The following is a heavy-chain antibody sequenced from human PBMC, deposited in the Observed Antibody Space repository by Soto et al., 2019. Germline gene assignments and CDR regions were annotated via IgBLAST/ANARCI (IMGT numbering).Heavy chain of an antibody. CDR1: GGTFSSYT. V-gene: IGHV1-8*03. Sequence: ASVKVSCKASGGTFSSYTIIWVRQAPGQGLEYMGWVSPENRNAGYAPQFRGRVTITADTSINTVYLELTTLTYEDTAVYYCEVTTGYWGQGTMVTVSS. J-gene: IGHJ4*02. CDR3: EVTTGY. D-gene: IGHD4-17*01. CDR2: VSPENRNA.